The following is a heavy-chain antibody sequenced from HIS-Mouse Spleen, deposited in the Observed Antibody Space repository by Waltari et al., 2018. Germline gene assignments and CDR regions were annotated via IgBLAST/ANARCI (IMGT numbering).Heavy chain of an antibody. CDR3: ARGSTGPDTAMVSYYFDY. Sequence: QVQLQQWGAGLLKPSETLSLTCPVYGGSFSGYYWTWIRQPPGKGLEWIGEINHSGSTNYNPSLKSRVTISVDTSKNQFSLKLSSVTAADTAVYYCARGSTGPDTAMVSYYFDYWGQGTLVTVSS. D-gene: IGHD5-18*01. J-gene: IGHJ4*02. CDR2: INHSGST. CDR1: GGSFSGYY. V-gene: IGHV4-34*01.